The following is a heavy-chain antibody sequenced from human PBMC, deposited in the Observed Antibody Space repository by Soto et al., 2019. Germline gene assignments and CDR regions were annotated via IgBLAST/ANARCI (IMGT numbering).Heavy chain of an antibody. CDR3: ARDSRITMVRGVSYFDY. Sequence: PGGSLRLSCAASGFTFSSYSMNWVRQAPGKGLEWVSSISGSSSYIYYADSVKGRFTISRDNAKNSLYLQMNSLRAEDTAVYYCARDSRITMVRGVSYFDYWGQGTLVTVSS. J-gene: IGHJ4*02. D-gene: IGHD3-10*01. CDR2: ISGSSSYI. CDR1: GFTFSSYS. V-gene: IGHV3-21*01.